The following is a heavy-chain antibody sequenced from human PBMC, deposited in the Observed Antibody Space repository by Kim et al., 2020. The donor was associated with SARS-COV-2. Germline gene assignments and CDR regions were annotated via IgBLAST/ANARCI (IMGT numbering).Heavy chain of an antibody. D-gene: IGHD3-22*01. J-gene: IGHJ4*02. CDR2: ISSSSSYI. CDR1: GFTFSSYS. Sequence: GGSLRLSCAASGFTFSSYSMNWVRQAPGKGLEWVSSISSSSSYIYYADSVKGRFTISRDNAKNSLYLQMNSLRAEDTAVYYCARDLATYYYDSSGYWGDDYWGQGTLVTVSS. CDR3: ARDLATYYYDSSGYWGDDY. V-gene: IGHV3-21*01.